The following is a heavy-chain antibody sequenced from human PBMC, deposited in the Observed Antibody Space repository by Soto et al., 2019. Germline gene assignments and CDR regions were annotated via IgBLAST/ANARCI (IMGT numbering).Heavy chain of an antibody. CDR1: GGSFSGYY. CDR2: INHSGST. D-gene: IGHD3-10*01. V-gene: IGHV4-34*01. J-gene: IGHJ4*02. CDR3: ARHWITMVRGVCHFDY. Sequence: SETLSLTCAVYGGSFSGYYWSGIRQPPGKGLEWIGEINHSGSTNYNPSLKSRVTISVDTSKNQFSLKLISVTAADTAVYYCARHWITMVRGVCHFDYWGQGTLVTVSS.